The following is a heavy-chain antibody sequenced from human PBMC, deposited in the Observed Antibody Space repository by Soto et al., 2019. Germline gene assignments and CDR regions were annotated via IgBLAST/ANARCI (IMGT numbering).Heavy chain of an antibody. D-gene: IGHD4-17*01. J-gene: IGHJ6*03. Sequence: SETLSLTCTVSGGSISSYYWSWIRQPPGKGLEWIGYIYYSGSTNYNPSLKSRVTISVDTSKNQFSLKLSSVTAADTAVYYCARTDYGDYYYYYMDVWGKGTTVTVSS. CDR3: ARTDYGDYYYYYMDV. CDR1: GGSISSYY. V-gene: IGHV4-59*01. CDR2: IYYSGST.